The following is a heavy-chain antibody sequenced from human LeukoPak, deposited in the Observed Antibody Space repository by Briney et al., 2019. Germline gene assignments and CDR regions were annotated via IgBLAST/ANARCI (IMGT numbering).Heavy chain of an antibody. V-gene: IGHV3-53*01. CDR1: GFTVSSNY. J-gene: IGHJ4*02. CDR3: AKARSWYAG. Sequence: GGSLRLSCAASGFTVSSNYMSWVRQAPGKGLEWVSEIYSDGSTYYAASVKGRFSISRDNSKNTLYLQMNSLRAEDTAVYYCAKARSWYAGWGQGTLVTVSS. CDR2: IYSDGST. D-gene: IGHD6-13*01.